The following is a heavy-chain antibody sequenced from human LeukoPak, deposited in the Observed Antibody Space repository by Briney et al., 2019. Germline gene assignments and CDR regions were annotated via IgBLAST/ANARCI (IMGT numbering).Heavy chain of an antibody. V-gene: IGHV1-2*02. Sequence: ASVKVSCKASGYTFTDYYMHWVRQAPGQGLEWMGWINPKSGGANYAQTFQGRVTMTRDTSISTAYMELSRLRSDDTAVYHCAREMRVGATLDYWGQGTLVTVSS. D-gene: IGHD1-26*01. CDR2: INPKSGGA. CDR3: AREMRVGATLDY. J-gene: IGHJ4*02. CDR1: GYTFTDYY.